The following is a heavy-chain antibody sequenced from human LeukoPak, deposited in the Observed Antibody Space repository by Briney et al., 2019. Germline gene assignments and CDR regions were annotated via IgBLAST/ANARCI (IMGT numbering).Heavy chain of an antibody. D-gene: IGHD3-9*01. CDR3: ARGKRYFDWLPPNFDY. CDR1: GFTFSSNY. CDR2: IYSGGST. Sequence: GGSLRLSCAASGFTFSSNYMSWVRQAPGKGLEWVSVIYSGGSTYYADSVEGRFTISRDNSKNTLYLQMNSLRAEDTAVYYCARGKRYFDWLPPNFDYWGQGTLVTVSS. V-gene: IGHV3-66*01. J-gene: IGHJ4*02.